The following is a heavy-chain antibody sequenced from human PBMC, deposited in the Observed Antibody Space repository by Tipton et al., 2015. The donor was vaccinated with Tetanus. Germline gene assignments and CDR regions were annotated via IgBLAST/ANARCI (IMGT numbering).Heavy chain of an antibody. CDR3: ARANYDFPKKGPFDS. J-gene: IGHJ4*02. Sequence: TLSPTCTVSGGSLRGGDHYWNWIRQPPGKGLEWIGYISYSGSTNSNYSLKSRITISQDTSKNQFSLKLTSVTAADTAVYYCARANYDFPKKGPFDSWGQGTLVIVSS. D-gene: IGHD3-3*01. CDR1: GGSLRGGDHY. V-gene: IGHV4-61*08. CDR2: ISYSGST.